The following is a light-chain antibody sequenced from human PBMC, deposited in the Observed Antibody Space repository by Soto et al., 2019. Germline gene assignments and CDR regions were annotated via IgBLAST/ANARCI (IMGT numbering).Light chain of an antibody. V-gene: IGKV4-1*01. J-gene: IGKJ2*01. CDR1: KSVLYSSKNKNY. Sequence: DIVMTQSPDSLAVSLGERATINCKSSKSVLYSSKNKNYLAWYQQKPGQPPKLLIYWASTRESGVPDRFSGSGSGTDFTLTSTSLQAEDVAVYDCKQYYGTIYTFGQGTKLEIK. CDR3: KQYYGTIYT. CDR2: WAS.